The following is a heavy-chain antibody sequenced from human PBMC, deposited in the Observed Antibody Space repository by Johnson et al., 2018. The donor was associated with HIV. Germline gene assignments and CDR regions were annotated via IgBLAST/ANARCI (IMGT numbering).Heavy chain of an antibody. Sequence: VQLVESGGGLVKPGGSLRLSCTASGFTFSDYYMSWIRQAPGKGLEWVSYISGSTIMINYANSVKGRFTISRDNARKSLYLQMNSLRAEDTAVYYCATRDPTYRPGAFDLWGQGTMVTVSS. V-gene: IGHV3-11*04. CDR3: ATRDPTYRPGAFDL. J-gene: IGHJ3*01. D-gene: IGHD1-14*01. CDR2: ISGSTIMI. CDR1: GFTFSDYY.